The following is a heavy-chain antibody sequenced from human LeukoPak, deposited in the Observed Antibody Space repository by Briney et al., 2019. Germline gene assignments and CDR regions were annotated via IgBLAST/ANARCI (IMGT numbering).Heavy chain of an antibody. CDR2: IYTSGST. V-gene: IGHV4-61*02. CDR1: GGSISSSSYY. Sequence: SETLSLTCTVSGGSISSSSYYWSWIRQPAGKGLEWIGRIYTSGSTNYNPSLKSRVTISVDTSKNQFSLKLSSVTAADTAVYYCARSPRGLPDYWGQGTLVTVSS. CDR3: ARSPRGLPDY. D-gene: IGHD2-15*01. J-gene: IGHJ4*02.